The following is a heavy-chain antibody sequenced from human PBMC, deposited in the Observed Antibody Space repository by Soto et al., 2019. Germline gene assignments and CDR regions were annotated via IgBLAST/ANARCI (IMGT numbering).Heavy chain of an antibody. J-gene: IGHJ4*02. CDR1: AVTFSTDS. CDR3: GRITDYCSSAICSHPFDY. V-gene: IGHV3-21*01. CDR2: IDSSSVYI. D-gene: IGHD2-2*01. Sequence: PWGSLRLSCAASAVTFSTDSRNWVRQAPRQGLEWVASIDSSSVYIYYADSVKGRFTISRDNAKNSLYLPMNSLRAEHTAVYYCGRITDYCSSAICSHPFDYWGQGTLVTVYS.